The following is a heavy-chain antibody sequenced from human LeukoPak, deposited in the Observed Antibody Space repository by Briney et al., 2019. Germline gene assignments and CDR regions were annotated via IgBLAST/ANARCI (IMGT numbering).Heavy chain of an antibody. V-gene: IGHV3-43*02. J-gene: IGHJ6*03. Sequence: GGSLRLSCAASGFTFDDYAMHWVRQAPGKGLEWVSLISGDGGSTYYADSVKGRFTISRDNSKNSLYLQMNSLRTEDTALYYCAKDLGSGSYYPYSYYMDVWGKGTTVTVSS. CDR2: ISGDGGST. CDR1: GFTFDDYA. D-gene: IGHD3-10*01. CDR3: AKDLGSGSYYPYSYYMDV.